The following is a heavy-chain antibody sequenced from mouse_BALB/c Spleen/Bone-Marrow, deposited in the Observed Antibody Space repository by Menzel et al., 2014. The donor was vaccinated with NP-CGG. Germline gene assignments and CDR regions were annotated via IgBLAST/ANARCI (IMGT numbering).Heavy chain of an antibody. Sequence: VQLQQSGAELVEPGASVKLSCTASGFSIEDTYMHWVKQRPEQGLEWIGRIDPANGNTKYDPKFQGKATITADTSSNTAYLQLSSLTSEDTAVYYCAEITTAAYYVMDYWGQGTSVTVSS. J-gene: IGHJ4*01. V-gene: IGHV14-3*02. CDR1: GFSIEDTY. CDR2: IDPANGNT. D-gene: IGHD1-2*01. CDR3: AEITTAAYYVMDY.